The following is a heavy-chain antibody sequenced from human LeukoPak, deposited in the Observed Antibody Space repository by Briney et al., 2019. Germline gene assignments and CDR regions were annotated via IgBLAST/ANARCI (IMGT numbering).Heavy chain of an antibody. J-gene: IGHJ4*02. CDR3: VRISMGYCDY. Sequence: PGGSLRLSCSASGFTFRTYAIHWVRQAPGKRLEYVSAISSNGDNTFYGDSVKGRFTISRDNSKNTLYLQMSSLRAEDTAVYYCVRISMGYCDYWGQGTLVTVSS. CDR1: GFTFRTYA. CDR2: ISSNGDNT. D-gene: IGHD2/OR15-2a*01. V-gene: IGHV3-64D*06.